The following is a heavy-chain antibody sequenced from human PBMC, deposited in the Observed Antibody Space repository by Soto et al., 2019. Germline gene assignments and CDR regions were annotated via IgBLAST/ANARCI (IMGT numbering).Heavy chain of an antibody. J-gene: IGHJ4*02. CDR1: GYTFTSYG. V-gene: IGHV1-18*01. D-gene: IGHD4-17*01. CDR2: ISAYNGNT. CDR3: ARDFTRGYGALRLFDY. Sequence: ASVKVSCKASGYTFTSYGISWVRQAPGQGLEWMGWISAYNGNTNYAQKLQGRVTMTTDTSTSTAYMELRSLRSDDTAVYYCARDFTRGYGALRLFDYWGQGTLVTVSS.